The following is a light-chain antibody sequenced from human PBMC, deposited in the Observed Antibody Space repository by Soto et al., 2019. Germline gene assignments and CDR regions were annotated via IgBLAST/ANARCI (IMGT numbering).Light chain of an antibody. V-gene: IGKV1-5*01. J-gene: IGKJ1*01. Sequence: DIQMTQSPSTLSASVGDRVTITCRASQHINNWVAWYQQKSGAAPRLLIYDASVLESGVPSRFSGSGSGTEFPLTITKLRPDDFATYYCQQYDSFWTFGHGTKVEMK. CDR2: DAS. CDR1: QHINNW. CDR3: QQYDSFWT.